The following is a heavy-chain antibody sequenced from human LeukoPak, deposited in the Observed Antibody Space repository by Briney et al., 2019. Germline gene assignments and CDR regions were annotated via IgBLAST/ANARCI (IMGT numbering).Heavy chain of an antibody. CDR2: IYYGGST. Sequence: SQTLSLTCTVSSGSISSGGYYWSWIRQHPGKGLEWIGYIYYGGSTYNPSLKSRVTISVDTSKNQFFLKLSSVTAADTAVYYCARYSGNPSYYGMEVWGQGTTVTVSS. V-gene: IGHV4-31*03. D-gene: IGHD3-10*01. CDR3: ARYSGNPSYYGMEV. J-gene: IGHJ6*02. CDR1: SGSISSGGYY.